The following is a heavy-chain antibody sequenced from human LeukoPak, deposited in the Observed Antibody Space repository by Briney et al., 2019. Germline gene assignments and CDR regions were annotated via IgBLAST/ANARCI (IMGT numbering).Heavy chain of an antibody. CDR1: GYTFTSYG. J-gene: IGHJ3*02. Sequence: ASVKVSCKASGYTFTSYGISWVRQAPGQGLEWMGWISAYNGNTNYAQKLQGRVTMTTGTSTSTAYMELRSLRSDDTAVYYCARGWQQLVQGLSAFDIWGQGTMVTVSS. CDR2: ISAYNGNT. D-gene: IGHD6-13*01. CDR3: ARGWQQLVQGLSAFDI. V-gene: IGHV1-18*01.